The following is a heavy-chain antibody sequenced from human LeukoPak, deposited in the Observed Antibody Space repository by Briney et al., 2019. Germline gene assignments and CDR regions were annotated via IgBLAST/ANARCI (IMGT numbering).Heavy chain of an antibody. D-gene: IGHD5-18*01. J-gene: IGHJ6*02. Sequence: GGSLRLSCAASGFTFSSYSMNWVRQAPGKGLEWVSYISSSSSTIYYADSVKGRFTISRDNAKNSLYLQMNSLRDEDTAVYYCARDGRSTAMVPLGSNDGMDVWGQGTTVTVSS. CDR3: ARDGRSTAMVPLGSNDGMDV. CDR2: ISSSSSTI. V-gene: IGHV3-48*02. CDR1: GFTFSSYS.